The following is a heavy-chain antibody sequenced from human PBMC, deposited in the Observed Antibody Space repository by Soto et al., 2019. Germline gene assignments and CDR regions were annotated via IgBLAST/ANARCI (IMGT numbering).Heavy chain of an antibody. V-gene: IGHV1-3*01. CDR1: GYTFTSYA. D-gene: IGHD3-22*01. CDR3: AKDSSGYYYGWFDP. CDR2: INAGNGNT. J-gene: IGHJ5*02. Sequence: QVQLVQSGAEVKKPGASVKVSCKASGYTFTSYAMHWVRQAPGQRLEWMGWINAGNGNTKYSQKFQGRVTITRDTSESTAYMELSSLRSEDTAVYYCAKDSSGYYYGWFDPWGQGTLVTVSS.